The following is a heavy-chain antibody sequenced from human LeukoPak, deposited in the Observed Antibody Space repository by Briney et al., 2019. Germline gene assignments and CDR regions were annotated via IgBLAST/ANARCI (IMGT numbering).Heavy chain of an antibody. CDR2: INHSGST. CDR1: GCSFSSYY. V-gene: IGHV4-34*01. D-gene: IGHD3-9*01. CDR3: ARDIVLRYFGGGAHYDY. Sequence: AETLTLTCAASGCSFSSYYRSWIRQPPGKGLEWISEINHSGSTNYNASLKSRVTISVDTSKNQFSLKLNSVTAADTAVYYCARDIVLRYFGGGAHYDYWGQGTLVTVSS. J-gene: IGHJ4*02.